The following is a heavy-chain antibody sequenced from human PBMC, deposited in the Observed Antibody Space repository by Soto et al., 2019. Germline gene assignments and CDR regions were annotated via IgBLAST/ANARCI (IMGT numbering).Heavy chain of an antibody. CDR1: GGSISSGDYY. CDR2: IYYSGST. D-gene: IGHD1-20*01. V-gene: IGHV4-30-4*01. J-gene: IGHJ5*02. Sequence: PSETLSLTCTVSGGSISSGDYYWSWIRQPPGKGLEWIGYIYYSGSTYYNPSLKSRVTISVDTSKNQFSLKLSSVTAADTAVYYCARHLTGTIRGWFDPWGQGTLVTVSS. CDR3: ARHLTGTIRGWFDP.